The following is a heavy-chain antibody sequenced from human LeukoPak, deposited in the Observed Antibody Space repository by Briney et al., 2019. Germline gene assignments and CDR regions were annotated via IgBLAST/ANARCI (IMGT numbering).Heavy chain of an antibody. CDR1: GFTFSSYE. V-gene: IGHV3-48*03. CDR2: ISSSGSTI. D-gene: IGHD2-2*03. Sequence: PGGSLRLSCAASGFTFSSYEMNWVRQAPGKGLEWVSYISSSGSTIYYADSVKGRFTISRDNAKNSLYLQMNSLRAEDTALYYCARDNGYCSSTSCYDYYYYMDVWGKGTTVTVSS. J-gene: IGHJ6*03. CDR3: ARDNGYCSSTSCYDYYYYMDV.